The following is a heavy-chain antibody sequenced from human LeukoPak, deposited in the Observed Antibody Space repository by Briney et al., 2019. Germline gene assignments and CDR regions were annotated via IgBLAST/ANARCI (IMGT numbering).Heavy chain of an antibody. V-gene: IGHV4-4*09. D-gene: IGHD3-3*01. Sequence: SETLSLTCTVSGGSISSYYWSWIRQPPGKGLEWIGYIYTSGSTNYNPSLKSRVTISVDTSKNQFSLKLSSVTAADTAVYYCARNTGGGFWSGYYPYSYYYYYMDVWGKGTTVTVS. J-gene: IGHJ6*03. CDR2: IYTSGST. CDR1: GGSISSYY. CDR3: ARNTGGGFWSGYYPYSYYYYYMDV.